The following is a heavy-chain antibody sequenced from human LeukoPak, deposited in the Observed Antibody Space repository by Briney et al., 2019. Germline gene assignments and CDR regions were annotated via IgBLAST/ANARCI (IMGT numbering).Heavy chain of an antibody. CDR3: SRVLTGSSSWQYYYYYYYMDV. D-gene: IGHD6-13*01. J-gene: IGHJ6*03. CDR1: GYTFTGYY. Sequence: RASVKVSCKASGYTFTGYYMHWVRQPPGQGLEWMGWINPNSGGTNYAQKFQGRVTMTRDTSISTAYMELSSLRSEDTAVYYCSRVLTGSSSWQYYYYYYYMDVWGKGTTVTVSS. CDR2: INPNSGGT. V-gene: IGHV1-2*02.